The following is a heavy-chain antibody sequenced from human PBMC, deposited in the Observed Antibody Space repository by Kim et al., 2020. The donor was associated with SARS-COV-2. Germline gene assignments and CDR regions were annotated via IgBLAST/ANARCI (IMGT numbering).Heavy chain of an antibody. J-gene: IGHJ4*02. D-gene: IGHD6-19*01. CDR3: ARVPIYSSGWDIDY. V-gene: IGHV3-30*01. Sequence: ADSVKDRFTISRDNSKNTLYVQMNSLRGEDTAVYDCARVPIYSSGWDIDYWGQGTLVTVSS.